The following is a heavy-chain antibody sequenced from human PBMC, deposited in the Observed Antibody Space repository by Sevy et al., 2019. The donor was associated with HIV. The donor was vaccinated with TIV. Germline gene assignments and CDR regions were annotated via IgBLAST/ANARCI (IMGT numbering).Heavy chain of an antibody. CDR3: ARDYSSSWHAEVIRRNDAFDI. D-gene: IGHD6-13*01. J-gene: IGHJ3*02. Sequence: ASVKVSCKASGYTFTSYGISWVRQAPGQGLEWMGWISAYNGNTNYAQKLQGRVTMTTDTSTSTAYMELRSLRSDDTAVYYCARDYSSSWHAEVIRRNDAFDIRGQGTMVTVSS. CDR2: ISAYNGNT. CDR1: GYTFTSYG. V-gene: IGHV1-18*04.